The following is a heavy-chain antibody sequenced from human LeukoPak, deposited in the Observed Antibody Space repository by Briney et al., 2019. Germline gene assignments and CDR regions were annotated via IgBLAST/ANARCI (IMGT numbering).Heavy chain of an antibody. CDR1: GFTFSSYG. V-gene: IGHV3-30*18. J-gene: IGHJ4*02. CDR2: ISYDGSNK. Sequence: GGSLRLSCAASGFTFSSYGMHWVRQAPGKGLEWVAVISYDGSNKYYADSVKGRFTISRDNSKNTLYLQMNSLRAEDAAVYYCAKELRFLQWIFIDHWGQGALVTVSS. D-gene: IGHD3-3*01. CDR3: AKELRFLQWIFIDH.